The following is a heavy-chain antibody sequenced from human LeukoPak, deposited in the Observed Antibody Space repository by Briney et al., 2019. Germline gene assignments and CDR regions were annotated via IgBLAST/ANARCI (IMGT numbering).Heavy chain of an antibody. D-gene: IGHD6-13*01. CDR2: ISYDGSNK. CDR3: AKVGVAAVVSGWFDP. V-gene: IGHV3-30*18. J-gene: IGHJ5*02. CDR1: GFTFSSYG. Sequence: GGSLRLSCAASGFTFSSYGMHWVRQAPGKGLEWVAVISYDGSNKYYADSVKGRFTISRDNSKSTLYLQMNSLRAEDTAVYYCAKVGVAAVVSGWFDPWGQGTLVTVSS.